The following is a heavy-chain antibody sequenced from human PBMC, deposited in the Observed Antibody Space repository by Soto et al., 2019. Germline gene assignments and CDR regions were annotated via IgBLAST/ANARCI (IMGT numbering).Heavy chain of an antibody. J-gene: IGHJ4*02. CDR1: GFFFSSYT. CDR3: AKARDQQWVRLPFDY. CDR2: FSATSENT. Sequence: EVQLLESGGGLVQPGGSLRLSCVGSGFFFSSYTMTWVRQAPGKGXXWVSSFSATSENTYYADSVRGRFTISRDNSKNTLFLQMNSLTAEDTAMYYCAKARDQQWVRLPFDYWGQGILVIVSS. D-gene: IGHD6-19*01. V-gene: IGHV3-23*01.